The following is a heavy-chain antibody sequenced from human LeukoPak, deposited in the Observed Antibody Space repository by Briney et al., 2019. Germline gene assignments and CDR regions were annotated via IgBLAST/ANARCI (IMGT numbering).Heavy chain of an antibody. J-gene: IGHJ6*02. V-gene: IGHV5-10-1*01. CDR1: GYSFTTYW. D-gene: IGHD3-10*01. CDR2: IDPSDSYT. CDR3: ARDGFTMVRGIIISYYGMDV. Sequence: GESLKISCKGSGYSFTTYWITWVRQMPGKGLEWMGRIDPSDSYTNYSPSFQGHVTISADKSISTAYLQWSSLKASDTAMYYCARDGFTMVRGIIISYYGMDVWGQGTTVTVSS.